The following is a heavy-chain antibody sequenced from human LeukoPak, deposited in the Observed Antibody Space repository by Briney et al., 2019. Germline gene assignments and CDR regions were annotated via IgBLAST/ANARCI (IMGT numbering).Heavy chain of an antibody. V-gene: IGHV4-61*02. CDR3: GRGSPTFVVTL. Sequence: SETLSLTCTVSGGSISSGSYYWRWIRQPAGKGLEWIGRIYTSGSTDYNPSLKSRVTISVDTSKNQFSLKPSSVTAADTAVYYCGRGSPTFVVTLWGQGTLVTVSS. CDR1: GGSISSGSYY. D-gene: IGHD4-23*01. J-gene: IGHJ4*02. CDR2: IYTSGST.